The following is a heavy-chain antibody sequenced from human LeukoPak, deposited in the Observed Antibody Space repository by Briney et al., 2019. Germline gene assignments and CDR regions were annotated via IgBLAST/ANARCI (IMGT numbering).Heavy chain of an antibody. V-gene: IGHV3-23*01. J-gene: IGHJ4*02. D-gene: IGHD6-19*01. CDR3: AKALSSSCCNYFDY. CDR1: GFTFSAFW. CDR2: ISGSGGDT. Sequence: PGRSLRLSCAASGFTFSAFWMNWVRQAPGKGLEWVSTISGSGGDTSYADSVKGRFTISRDNSKSTLYLQMNRLRAEDTAVFFCAKALSSSCCNYFDYWGQGTLVTVSS.